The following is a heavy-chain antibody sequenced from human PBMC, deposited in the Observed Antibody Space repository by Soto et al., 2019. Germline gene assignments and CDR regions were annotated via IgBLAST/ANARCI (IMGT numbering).Heavy chain of an antibody. J-gene: IGHJ6*02. CDR2: IWYDGSNK. Sequence: GGSLRLSCAASGFTFSSYGMHWVRQAPGKGLEWVAVIWYDGSNKYYADSVKGRFTISRDNSKNTLYLQMNSLRAEDTAVYYCARDPLGPVGAIDYYYYGMDVWGQGTTVTVSS. CDR1: GFTFSSYG. CDR3: ARDPLGPVGAIDYYYYGMDV. D-gene: IGHD1-26*01. V-gene: IGHV3-33*01.